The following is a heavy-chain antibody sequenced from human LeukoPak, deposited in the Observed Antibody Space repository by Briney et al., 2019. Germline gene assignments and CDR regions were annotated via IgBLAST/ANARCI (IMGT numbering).Heavy chain of an antibody. Sequence: GSLRLSCAASGFTFSDHYMDWVRQAPGKGPEWVGRTRNKANSYTTEYAASVKGRFTISRDDSKNSLYLQMNSLKTEDTAVYYCARELRQYYYGSGSHRGAFDIWGQGTMVTVSS. CDR2: TRNKANSYTT. J-gene: IGHJ3*02. CDR3: ARELRQYYYGSGSHRGAFDI. D-gene: IGHD3-10*01. V-gene: IGHV3-72*01. CDR1: GFTFSDHY.